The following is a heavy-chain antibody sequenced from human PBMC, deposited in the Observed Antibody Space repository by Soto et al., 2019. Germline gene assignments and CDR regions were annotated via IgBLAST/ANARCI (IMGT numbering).Heavy chain of an antibody. CDR2: IYYTGNT. CDR3: DSIPTWLLLSAY. J-gene: IGHJ4*02. Sequence: TSETLSLTCTVSGGSISSSNYYWGWIRQPPGKGLEWIGSIYYTGNTYYNPSLKNRVTISVDTSKNQLSLKLASVTASDTAVKFGDSIPTWLLLSAYWVKGSLVPVSP. CDR1: GGSISSSNYY. D-gene: IGHD3-22*01. V-gene: IGHV4-39*01.